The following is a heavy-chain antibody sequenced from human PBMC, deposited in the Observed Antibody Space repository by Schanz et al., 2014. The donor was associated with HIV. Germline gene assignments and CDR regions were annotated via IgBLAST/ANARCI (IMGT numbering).Heavy chain of an antibody. V-gene: IGHV3-30*03. CDR3: ARDWRPNYDFWSGSIGVIGMDV. D-gene: IGHD3-3*01. Sequence: QVQLVESGGCVVQPWRSLRLSCAASGFTFSNYGMHWVRQAPGKGLEWVAFISYDGTNTYYADSVKGRFTISRDNSKNTLYLQMNSLRAEDTAVYYCARDWRPNYDFWSGSIGVIGMDVWGQGTTVTVSS. CDR1: GFTFSNYG. J-gene: IGHJ6*02. CDR2: ISYDGTNT.